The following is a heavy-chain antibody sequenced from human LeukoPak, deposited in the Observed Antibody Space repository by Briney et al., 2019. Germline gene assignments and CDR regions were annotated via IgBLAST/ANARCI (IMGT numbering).Heavy chain of an antibody. CDR3: ARDRPPSGPN. V-gene: IGHV3-43*01. D-gene: IGHD5-12*01. CDR2: ISWDGGST. J-gene: IGHJ3*01. CDR1: GFSFSDYS. Sequence: GGSLRLSCAGSGFSFSDYSMHWVRQTPGKGLEWVSLISWDGGSTFYADSVKDRFTISRDNAKNSLYLQMNSLRAEDTAVYYCARDRPPSGPNWGQGTMVTVSS.